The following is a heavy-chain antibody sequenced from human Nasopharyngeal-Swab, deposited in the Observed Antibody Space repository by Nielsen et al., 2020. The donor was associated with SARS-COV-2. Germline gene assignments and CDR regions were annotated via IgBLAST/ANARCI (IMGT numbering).Heavy chain of an antibody. J-gene: IGHJ6*02. Sequence: GESLKISCAASGFTFSSYAMSWVRQAPGKGLEWVSAISGSGGSTYYADSVKGRFTISRDNSKNTLYLQMNSLRAEDTAVYYCAKSVAAAGPDHYYGLDVWGQGTTVTVSS. CDR2: ISGSGGST. V-gene: IGHV3-23*01. CDR1: GFTFSSYA. D-gene: IGHD6-13*01. CDR3: AKSVAAAGPDHYYGLDV.